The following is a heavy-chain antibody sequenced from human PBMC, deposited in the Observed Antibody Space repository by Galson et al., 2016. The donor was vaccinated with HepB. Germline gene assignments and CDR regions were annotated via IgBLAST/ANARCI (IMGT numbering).Heavy chain of an antibody. CDR3: ARGYGPGGYFDY. Sequence: SVKVSCKASGGNFSTDAISWVRQAPGQGLEWMGGTIPIFDTAHYAQNFQGRVTITADKSTTTAYMELTRLRSEDTAVYYCARGYGPGGYFDYWGQGTLVTVSA. CDR1: GGNFSTDA. CDR2: TIPIFDTA. V-gene: IGHV1-69*06. D-gene: IGHD3-10*01. J-gene: IGHJ4*02.